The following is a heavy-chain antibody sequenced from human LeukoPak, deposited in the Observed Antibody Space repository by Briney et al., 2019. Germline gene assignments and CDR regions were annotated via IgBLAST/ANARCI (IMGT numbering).Heavy chain of an antibody. CDR1: GYTFTTYG. V-gene: IGHV1-18*01. CDR3: ARGVPRGYYYFDY. Sequence: ASVKVSCKASGYTFTTYGLSWVRQAPGQGLEWIGWISAYTGNTNYAQKLQGRVTMTTDTSTSTAYMELRSLRSDDTAVYYCARGVPRGYYYFDYWGQGTLVTVSS. D-gene: IGHD1-1*01. CDR2: ISAYTGNT. J-gene: IGHJ4*02.